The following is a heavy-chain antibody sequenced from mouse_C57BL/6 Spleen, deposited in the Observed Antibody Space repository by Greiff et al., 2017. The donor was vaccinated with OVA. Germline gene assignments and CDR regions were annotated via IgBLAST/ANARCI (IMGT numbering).Heavy chain of an antibody. D-gene: IGHD1-1*01. Sequence: EVQLMESGPGLVKPSQSLSLTCSVTGYSITSGYYWNWIRQFPGNKLEWMGYISYDGSNNYNPSLKNRISITRDTSKNQFFLKLNSVTTEDTATYYCARDYYGSSYGYFDVWGTGTTVTVSS. CDR2: ISYDGSN. CDR1: GYSITSGYY. J-gene: IGHJ1*03. CDR3: ARDYYGSSYGYFDV. V-gene: IGHV3-6*01.